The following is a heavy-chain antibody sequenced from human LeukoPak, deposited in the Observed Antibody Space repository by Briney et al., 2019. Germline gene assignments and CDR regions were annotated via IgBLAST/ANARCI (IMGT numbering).Heavy chain of an antibody. V-gene: IGHV4-38-2*02. CDR3: VRVVGGVVSLDY. CDR2: INYSGST. CDR1: GYSITSGYY. J-gene: IGHJ4*02. Sequence: SETLSLTCSVSGYSITSGYYWGWIRQPPGKGLEWIGRINYSGSTYYNPSLKSRVTISVDTSKNQFSLNLSSVTAADTAVYYCVRVVGGVVSLDYWGQGTLVTVSS. D-gene: IGHD3-3*01.